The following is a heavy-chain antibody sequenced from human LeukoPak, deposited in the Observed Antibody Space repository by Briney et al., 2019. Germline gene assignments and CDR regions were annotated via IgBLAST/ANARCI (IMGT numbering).Heavy chain of an antibody. CDR3: VRIGYSSDSLRIDY. Sequence: GGSLRLSCAASGFTFSSYWMHWVRQVPGKGLVWVSRINKDGSITSYAGSVKGRFTISRDNAKNTLYLQMNSPRAEDTAIYYCVRIGYSSDSLRIDYWGQGTLVTVSS. J-gene: IGHJ4*02. D-gene: IGHD2-15*01. V-gene: IGHV3-74*01. CDR2: INKDGSIT. CDR1: GFTFSSYW.